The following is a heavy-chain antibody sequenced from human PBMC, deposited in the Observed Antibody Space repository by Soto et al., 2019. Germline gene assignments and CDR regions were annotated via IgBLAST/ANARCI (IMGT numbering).Heavy chain of an antibody. CDR1: GESFSTNY. V-gene: IGHV4-34*01. CDR3: ARGDSMVRGNPVDY. Sequence: QVQLQQWGAGLLKPSDTLSLTCVVYGESFSTNYWSWIRQPPGKGLEWIGEINHIGSFSYNPSLESRVTISVDTSKNQFSLNLSSVTAADTAVYYSARGDSMVRGNPVDYWGQGTLVTVSS. D-gene: IGHD3-10*01. CDR2: INHIGSF. J-gene: IGHJ4*02.